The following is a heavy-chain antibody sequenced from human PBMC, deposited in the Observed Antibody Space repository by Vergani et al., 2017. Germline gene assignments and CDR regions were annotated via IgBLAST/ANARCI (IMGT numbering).Heavy chain of an antibody. D-gene: IGHD6-13*01. CDR1: GGSFSGYY. CDR2: INHSGST. CDR3: ARARAASKHDAFDI. V-gene: IGHV4-34*01. J-gene: IGHJ3*02. Sequence: QVQLQQWGAGLLKPSETLSLTCAVHGGSFSGYYWSWIRQPAGKGLEWIGEINHSGSTNYNPSLKSRVTISVDTSKNQVSLKLSSVTTADTAVYYCARARAASKHDAFDIWGQGTMVTVSS.